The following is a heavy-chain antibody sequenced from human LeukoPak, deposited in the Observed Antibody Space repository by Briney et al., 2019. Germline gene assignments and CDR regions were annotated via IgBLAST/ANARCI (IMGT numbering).Heavy chain of an antibody. CDR3: ARGIRYCSSTSCQDYYFDY. D-gene: IGHD2-2*01. V-gene: IGHV1-2*06. CDR1: GYTFTGYY. CDR2: INPNSGGT. J-gene: IGHJ4*02. Sequence: GASVKVSCKASGYTFTGYYMHWVRQAPGQGLEWMGRINPNSGGTNYAQKFQGRVTMTRNTSISTAYMELSSLRSEDTAVYYCARGIRYCSSTSCQDYYFDYWGQGTLVTVSS.